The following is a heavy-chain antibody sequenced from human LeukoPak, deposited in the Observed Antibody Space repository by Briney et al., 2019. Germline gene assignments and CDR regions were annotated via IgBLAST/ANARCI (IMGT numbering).Heavy chain of an antibody. J-gene: IGHJ4*02. CDR2: IHPSGST. CDR3: ARARANGFFDY. D-gene: IGHD1-1*01. CDR1: GGSSSGYY. Sequence: PSETLSLTCAVFGGSSSGYYWSWIRQPPGGGLEWIGEIHPSGSTNYNPSLKSRVTISVDTSKNQFSLKLSSVTAADTAVYYCARARANGFFDYWGQGTLVTVSS. V-gene: IGHV4-34*01.